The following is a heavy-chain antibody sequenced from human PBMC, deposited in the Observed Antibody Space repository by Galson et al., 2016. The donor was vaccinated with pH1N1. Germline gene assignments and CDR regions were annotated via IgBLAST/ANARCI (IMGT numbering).Heavy chain of an antibody. J-gene: IGHJ4*02. CDR2: MYTSGTT. Sequence: TLSLTCTVSGGSISSSIYYWNWIRQPAGKGLEWIGRMYTSGTTTYNPSLESRVSISVDTSQNQFSLRLSSVTAADTAVYFCARDRVALTGIFDYWGQGALVTVSS. CDR1: GGSISSSIYY. D-gene: IGHD3-10*01. V-gene: IGHV4-61*02. CDR3: ARDRVALTGIFDY.